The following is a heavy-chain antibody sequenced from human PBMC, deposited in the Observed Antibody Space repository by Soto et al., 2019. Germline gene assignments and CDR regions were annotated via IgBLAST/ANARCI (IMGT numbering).Heavy chain of an antibody. V-gene: IGHV4-4*02. CDR1: GGSISSNKW. J-gene: IGHJ6*02. CDR3: ARDDHIGVVPTSLGDMGV. Sequence: SETLSLTCAVYGGSISSNKWWSWVRQPPGKGLEWIGEIYHSGSTNYNPSLKSQVTISLDKSKNQFSLQLTTVTAAGSAVYYCARDDHIGVVPTSLGDMGVWGQGTPVTVSS. D-gene: IGHD2-2*01. CDR2: IYHSGST.